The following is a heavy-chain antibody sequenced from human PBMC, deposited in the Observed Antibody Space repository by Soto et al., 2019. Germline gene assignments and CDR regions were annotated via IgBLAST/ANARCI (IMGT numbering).Heavy chain of an antibody. V-gene: IGHV3-23*01. CDR1: GFTFRSHP. J-gene: IGHJ4*02. D-gene: IGHD3-16*02. CDR3: AKDVVDRGVES. CDR2: ITESGGYT. Sequence: EVQVLESGGGLVQPGGSLRLSCAASGFTFRSHPMTWVRQAPGKGLEYVSSITESGGYTYYADSVKGRFTISRDNFKNTLYLQMDSLRAEDPAVYYCAKDVVDRGVESWGQGTLVTVSS.